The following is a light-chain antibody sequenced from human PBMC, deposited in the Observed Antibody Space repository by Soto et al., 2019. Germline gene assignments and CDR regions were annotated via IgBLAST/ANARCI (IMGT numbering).Light chain of an antibody. CDR2: EVS. CDR1: SSDVGGYNY. V-gene: IGLV2-14*01. J-gene: IGLJ1*01. CDR3: SSYASNSTLV. Sequence: QSALTQPASVSGSPGQSITISCTGTSSDVGGYNYVSWYQQHPGTAPKLMIYEVSKRPSGVSNRFSGSKSGNSASLTISGLQAEDEGDYYCSSYASNSTLVFGTGTKLTVL.